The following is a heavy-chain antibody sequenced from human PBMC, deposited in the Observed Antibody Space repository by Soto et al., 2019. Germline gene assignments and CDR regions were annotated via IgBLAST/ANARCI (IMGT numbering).Heavy chain of an antibody. Sequence: QVQLVEAGGGLVKPGGSLRLSCAASGFTFSDYYMSWIRQAPGKGLEGVSYISSSSSYTNYADSVKGRFTISRDNAKNLMYLQRHSLRAEDRAVYYCARARYCSSTSCYTPDAFDLWGQGTMVTVSS. CDR2: ISSSSSYT. D-gene: IGHD2-2*02. V-gene: IGHV3-11*06. J-gene: IGHJ3*01. CDR1: GFTFSDYY. CDR3: ARARYCSSTSCYTPDAFDL.